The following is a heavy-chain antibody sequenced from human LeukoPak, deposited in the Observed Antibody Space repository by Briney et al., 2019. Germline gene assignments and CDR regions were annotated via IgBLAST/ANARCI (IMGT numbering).Heavy chain of an antibody. V-gene: IGHV3-30*02. J-gene: IGHJ4*02. CDR3: AKDPTHFRVWDDYDNNVLTC. CDR2: MRYDGSNK. Sequence: GGSLRLSCAASGFTFSSYTMNWVRQAPGKGLEWVAFMRYDGSNKYYADSVKGRFTISRDNSKNTLYLQMNSLRPEDTAVYYCAKDPTHFRVWDDYDNNVLTCWGQGTLVTVSS. D-gene: IGHD3-22*01. CDR1: GFTFSSYT.